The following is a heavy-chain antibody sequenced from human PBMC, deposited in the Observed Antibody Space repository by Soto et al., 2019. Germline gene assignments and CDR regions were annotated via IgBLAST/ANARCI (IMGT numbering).Heavy chain of an antibody. V-gene: IGHV4-39*01. Sequence: ETLSLTCSVSNGSINSRDFYWGWIRQPPGKGLEWIGSRYYSGSTYYLPSLKSRVTISVDTSKNEFSVKLTSVTATDTAMCYCVGGYDRAFGYSGGIEFWGQGTPVTVSS. CDR3: VGGYDRAFGYSGGIEF. D-gene: IGHD5-12*01. CDR1: NGSINSRDFY. CDR2: RYYSGST. J-gene: IGHJ4*02.